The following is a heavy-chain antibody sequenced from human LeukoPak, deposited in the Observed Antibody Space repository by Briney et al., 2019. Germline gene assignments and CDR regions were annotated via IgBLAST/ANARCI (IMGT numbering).Heavy chain of an antibody. CDR3: ARETVYCTNGVCSENWFDP. Sequence: ASVKVSCKASGYTFTGYYMHWVRQAPGQGLEWMGWINPNSGGTNYAQKFQGRVTMTRDTSISTAYMELSRLRSDDTAVYYCARETVYCTNGVCSENWFDPWGQGTLDTVSS. J-gene: IGHJ5*02. CDR1: GYTFTGYY. CDR2: INPNSGGT. D-gene: IGHD2-8*01. V-gene: IGHV1-2*02.